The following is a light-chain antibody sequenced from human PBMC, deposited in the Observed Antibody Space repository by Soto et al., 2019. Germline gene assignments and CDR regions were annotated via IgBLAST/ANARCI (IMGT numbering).Light chain of an antibody. CDR1: QKINAY. Sequence: DIQLTQSPSSLSASVGDGVTITCRSSQKINAYVNWYQQKSGKAPELLIYAASNLQSGVPPRFSGSGSGTAFALIITSLQPEDSATYYCQQSYIIPRTFGQGTKVESK. V-gene: IGKV1-39*01. J-gene: IGKJ1*01. CDR3: QQSYIIPRT. CDR2: AAS.